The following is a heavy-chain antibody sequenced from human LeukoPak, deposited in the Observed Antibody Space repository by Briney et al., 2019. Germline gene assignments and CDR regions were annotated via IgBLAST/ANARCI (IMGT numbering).Heavy chain of an antibody. Sequence: PGRSLRLSCAASGFTFDDCAMHWVRQAPGKGLEWVSGISWNSGSIGYADSVKGRFTISRDNAKNSLYLQMNSLRAEDTALYYCAKDMRTEYYDILTGYLDYWGQGTLVTVSS. V-gene: IGHV3-9*01. CDR3: AKDMRTEYYDILTGYLDY. D-gene: IGHD3-9*01. J-gene: IGHJ4*02. CDR2: ISWNSGSI. CDR1: GFTFDDCA.